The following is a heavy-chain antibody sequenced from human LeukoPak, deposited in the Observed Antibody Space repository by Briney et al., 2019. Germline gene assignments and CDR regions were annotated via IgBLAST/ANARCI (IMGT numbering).Heavy chain of an antibody. Sequence: SETLSLTCAVYGGSFSDYFWSCIRQPPGKGLEWIGEINHSGSTSYNPSLKSRVTISVDTSKKQFSLKLTSVTAADTAVYYCAKSYYYYAVDVWGQGTTVTVSS. V-gene: IGHV4-34*01. CDR2: INHSGST. CDR3: AKSYYYYAVDV. J-gene: IGHJ6*02. CDR1: GGSFSDYF.